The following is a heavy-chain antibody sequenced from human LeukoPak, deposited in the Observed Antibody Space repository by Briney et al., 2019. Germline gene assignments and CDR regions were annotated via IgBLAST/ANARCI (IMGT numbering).Heavy chain of an antibody. Sequence: GGSLGLSCAASGFTFSNAWMSWVRQAPGKGLEWVGRIKSNSDGGTAEYGAPVKGRFTISRDDSKNTLYLQMNSLKTEDTAVYHCTTVTALLLWGLDVWGRGTTVTVSS. V-gene: IGHV3-15*01. CDR2: IKSNSDGGTA. D-gene: IGHD2-15*01. CDR3: TTVTALLLWGLDV. CDR1: GFTFSNAW. J-gene: IGHJ6*02.